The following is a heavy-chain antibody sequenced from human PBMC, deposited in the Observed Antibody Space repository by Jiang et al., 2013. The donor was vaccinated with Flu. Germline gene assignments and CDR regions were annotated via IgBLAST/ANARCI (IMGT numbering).Heavy chain of an antibody. J-gene: IGHJ4*02. CDR1: GDSVSSDHW. Sequence: GPGLVKPSGTLSLTCGVSGDSVSSDHWWTWVRQPPRKGLEWIGEIHHRGISNYNPSLKSRVAISLDKSGNQFSLKLTSVTAADTAIYYCARDNRPIDYWGQGILVTVSS. CDR3: ARDNRPIDY. V-gene: IGHV4-4*02. CDR2: IHHRGIS.